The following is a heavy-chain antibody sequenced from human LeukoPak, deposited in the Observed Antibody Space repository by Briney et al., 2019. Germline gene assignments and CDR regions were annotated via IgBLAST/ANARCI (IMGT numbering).Heavy chain of an antibody. CDR1: GYSFTSYW. CDR2: IYPGDSDT. Sequence: GESLKISCKGSGYSFTSYWIGWVRQMPGKGLEWMGIIYPGDSDTRYSPFFQGQVTISADKSISTAYLQWSSLKASDTAMYYCARQDATMVRGVIIYYFDYWGQGTLVTVSS. D-gene: IGHD3-10*01. J-gene: IGHJ4*02. CDR3: ARQDATMVRGVIIYYFDY. V-gene: IGHV5-51*01.